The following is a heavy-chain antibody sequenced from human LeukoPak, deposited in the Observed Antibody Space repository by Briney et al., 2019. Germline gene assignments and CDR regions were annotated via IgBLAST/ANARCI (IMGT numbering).Heavy chain of an antibody. D-gene: IGHD3-22*01. J-gene: IGHJ4*02. CDR2: ISAYNGNT. CDR1: GYTFTSYG. Sequence: ASVTVSCKASGYTFTSYGISWVRQAPGPGLEWMGWISAYNGNTNYAQKLQGRVTMTTDTSTSTAYMELRSLRSDDTAVYYCARDLYDDSSGYYLLYDYWGQGTLVTVSS. V-gene: IGHV1-18*01. CDR3: ARDLYDDSSGYYLLYDY.